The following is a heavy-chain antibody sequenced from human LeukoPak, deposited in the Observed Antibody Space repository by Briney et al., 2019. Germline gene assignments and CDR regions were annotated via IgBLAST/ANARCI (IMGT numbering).Heavy chain of an antibody. CDR2: IKSKTDGGTT. J-gene: IGHJ4*02. V-gene: IGHV3-15*01. CDR1: GFTFSNAR. CDR3: TTDSGDTAMVDY. D-gene: IGHD5-18*01. Sequence: KPGGSLRLSCAASGFTFSNARMSWVRQAPGKGLEWVGRIKSKTDGGTTDYAAPVKGRFTISRDDSKNTLYLQMNSLKTEDTAVYYCTTDSGDTAMVDYWGQGTLVTVSS.